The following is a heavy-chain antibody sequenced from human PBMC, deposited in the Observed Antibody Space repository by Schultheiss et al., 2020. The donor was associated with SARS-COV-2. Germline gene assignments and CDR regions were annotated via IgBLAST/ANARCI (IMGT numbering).Heavy chain of an antibody. J-gene: IGHJ4*02. CDR2: IYTSGST. CDR3: ARVVAVEVGSRNNYFDY. V-gene: IGHV4-59*10. Sequence: SETLSLTCAVYGGSFSGYYWSWIRQPAGKGLEWIGRIYTSGSTNYNPSLKSRVTISVDTSKNQFSLKLSSVTAADTAVYYCARVVAVEVGSRNNYFDYWGQGTLVTVSS. D-gene: IGHD6-19*01. CDR1: GGSFSGYY.